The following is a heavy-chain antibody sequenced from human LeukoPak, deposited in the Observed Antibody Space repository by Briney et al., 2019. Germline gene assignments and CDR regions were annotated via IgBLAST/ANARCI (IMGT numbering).Heavy chain of an antibody. V-gene: IGHV3-23*01. CDR3: AARKVRGVWFYLDY. D-gene: IGHD3-10*01. CDR2: IYDDNT. CDR1: GFTFSSYG. Sequence: PGGSLRLSCAASGFTFSSYGMHWVRQAPGKGLEWVSTIYDDNTYYADSVKGRFAISTDNSKNTLYLQMNSLRVEDTAVYFCAARKVRGVWFYLDYWGQGTLVTVSS. J-gene: IGHJ4*02.